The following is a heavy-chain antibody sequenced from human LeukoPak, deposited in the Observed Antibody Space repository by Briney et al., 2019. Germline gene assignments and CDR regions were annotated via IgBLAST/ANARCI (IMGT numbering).Heavy chain of an antibody. D-gene: IGHD6-19*01. CDR1: GYTFTIYG. J-gene: IGHJ4*02. CDR3: ARDRRVAVAENFDY. Sequence: ASVKVSCKASGYTFTIYGISWVRQAPGQGLEWMGWISAYNGNTNYAQKLQGRVTMTTDTSTSTAYMELRSLRSDDTAVYYCARDRRVAVAENFDYWGQGTLVTVSS. V-gene: IGHV1-18*01. CDR2: ISAYNGNT.